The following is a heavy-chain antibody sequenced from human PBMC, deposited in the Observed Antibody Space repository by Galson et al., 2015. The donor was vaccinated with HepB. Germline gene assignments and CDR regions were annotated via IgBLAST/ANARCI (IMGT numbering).Heavy chain of an antibody. CDR1: GFTFGSYG. D-gene: IGHD4-17*01. CDR2: ISGRGGST. Sequence: SLRLSCAASGFTFGSYGMHWVRQAPGKGLEWVSGISGRGGSTHYAESVKGRFIISRGNSEKILYLQMNSLRVEDTARYFCARVADSDYGDHAHFDPWGLGTLVTVSS. V-gene: IGHV3-23*01. J-gene: IGHJ5*02. CDR3: ARVADSDYGDHAHFDP.